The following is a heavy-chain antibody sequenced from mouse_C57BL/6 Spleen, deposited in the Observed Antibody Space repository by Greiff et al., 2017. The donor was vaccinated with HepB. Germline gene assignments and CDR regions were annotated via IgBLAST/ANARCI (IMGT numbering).Heavy chain of an antibody. D-gene: IGHD2-2*01. Sequence: QVTLKECGPGILQPSQTLSLTCSFSGFSLSTFGMGVGWIRQPSGKGLEWLAHIWWDDDKYYNPALKSRLTISKDTSKNQVFLKIANVDTADTATYYCARIGWLRQGAYYYAMDYWGQGTSVTVSS. CDR2: IWWDDDK. CDR3: ARIGWLRQGAYYYAMDY. J-gene: IGHJ4*01. V-gene: IGHV8-8*01. CDR1: GFSLSTFGMG.